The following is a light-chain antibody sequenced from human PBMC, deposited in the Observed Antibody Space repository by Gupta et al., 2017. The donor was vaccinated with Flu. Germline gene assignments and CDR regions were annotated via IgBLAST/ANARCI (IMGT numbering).Light chain of an antibody. CDR1: NIKNKA. CDR3: QVWDSSPEYPNVV. Sequence: SYVLTQPPSVSVAPGQTARITCGGNNIKNKAVHWYQLQPGQAPVLVVYDDSGRPSGTPERFSGSNSGDTATLAITRVEAGDEADYYCQVWDSSPEYPNVVFGGGTKLTV. J-gene: IGLJ2*01. CDR2: DDS. V-gene: IGLV3-21*02.